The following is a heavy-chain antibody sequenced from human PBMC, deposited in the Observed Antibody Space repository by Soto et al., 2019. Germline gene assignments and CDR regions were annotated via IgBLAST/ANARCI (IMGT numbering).Heavy chain of an antibody. Sequence: SVKVSCKASGGTFSSYAISWVRQAPGQGLEWMGGIIPIFGTANYAQKFQGRVTITADESTSTAYMELSSLRSEDTAVYYCARVSKRGYSYGYFDYWGQGTLVTVSS. CDR3: ARVSKRGYSYGYFDY. D-gene: IGHD5-18*01. J-gene: IGHJ4*02. CDR2: IIPIFGTA. CDR1: GGTFSSYA. V-gene: IGHV1-69*13.